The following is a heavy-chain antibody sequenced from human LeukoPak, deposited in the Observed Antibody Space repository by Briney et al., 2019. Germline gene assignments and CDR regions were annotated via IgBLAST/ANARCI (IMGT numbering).Heavy chain of an antibody. V-gene: IGHV1-46*01. CDR3: ARELRVRGVITTTYYFDY. CDR2: INPSGGST. D-gene: IGHD3-10*02. CDR1: GFTFSSYV. J-gene: IGHJ4*02. Sequence: GRSLRLSCAASGFTFSSYVMHWVRQAPGQGLEWMGIINPSGGSTSYAQKFQGRVTMTRDMSTSTVYMELSSLRSEDTAVYYCARELRVRGVITTTYYFDYWGQGTLVTVSS.